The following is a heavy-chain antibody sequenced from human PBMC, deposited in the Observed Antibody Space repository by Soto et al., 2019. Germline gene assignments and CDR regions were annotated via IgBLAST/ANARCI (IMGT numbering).Heavy chain of an antibody. CDR1: SGSVSSGTYY. V-gene: IGHV4-61*01. D-gene: IGHD5-18*01. Sequence: QVQLQESGPGLVKPSETLSLPCSVSSGSVSSGTYYWSWIRQPPGRGLEWIGHIYSSGSTNYNPSLKSRVTISVATATNQFSLILSSVTAADTAMYYCARDSEAAGYQSWGQGTLVTVS. J-gene: IGHJ1*01. CDR3: ARDSEAAGYQS. CDR2: IYSSGST.